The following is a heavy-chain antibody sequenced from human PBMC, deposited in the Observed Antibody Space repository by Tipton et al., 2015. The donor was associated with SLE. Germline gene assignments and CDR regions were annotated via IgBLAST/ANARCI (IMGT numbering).Heavy chain of an antibody. V-gene: IGHV3-9*01. CDR2: ISWTSGTI. CDR1: GFTFDAYA. J-gene: IGHJ4*02. D-gene: IGHD3-10*01. CDR3: ARGQYYGSGSYGYFDY. Sequence: RSLRLSCTASGFTFDAYAMHWVRQAPGKGLEWVSGISWTSGTIDYADSVKGRFTISRDNAKNSLYLQMNSLRAEDTAVYYCARGQYYGSGSYGYFDYWGQGTLVTVSS.